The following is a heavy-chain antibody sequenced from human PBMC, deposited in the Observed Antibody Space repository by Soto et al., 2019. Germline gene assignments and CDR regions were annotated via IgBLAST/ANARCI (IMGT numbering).Heavy chain of an antibody. CDR3: AREKLAAASLDY. V-gene: IGHV3-30-3*01. J-gene: IGHJ4*02. CDR1: GFTFGSYA. CDR2: ISYDGSNK. Sequence: GGSLRLSCAASGFTFGSYAMHWFRQAPGKGLEWVAVISYDGSNKYYADSVKGRFTISRDNSKNTLYLQMNSLRAEDTAVYYCAREKLAAASLDYWGQGTLVTVSS. D-gene: IGHD6-25*01.